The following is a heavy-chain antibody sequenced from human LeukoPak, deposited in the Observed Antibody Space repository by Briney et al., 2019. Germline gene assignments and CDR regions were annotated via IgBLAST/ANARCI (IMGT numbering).Heavy chain of an antibody. D-gene: IGHD6-13*01. CDR3: AKDIFNSSSWYYLFGY. J-gene: IGHJ4*02. CDR2: ISGSGGST. CDR1: GFTFSSYA. Sequence: GGSLRLSCAASGFTFSSYAMSWVRQAPGKGLEWVSAISGSGGSTYYADSVKGRFTISRDNSKNTLYLQMNSLRAEDTAVYHCAKDIFNSSSWYYLFGYWGQGTLVTVSS. V-gene: IGHV3-23*01.